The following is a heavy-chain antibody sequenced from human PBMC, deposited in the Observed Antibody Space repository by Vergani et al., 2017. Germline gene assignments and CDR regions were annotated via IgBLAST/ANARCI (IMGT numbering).Heavy chain of an antibody. CDR3: ARSPYCSSTSCYPYYYYGMDV. CDR2: INPNSGGT. CDR1: GYTFTGYY. V-gene: IGHV1-2*02. Sequence: QVQLVQSGAEVKKPGASVKVSCKASGYTFTGYYMHWVRQAPGQGLEWMGWINPNSGGTNYAQKFQGRVTMTRDTSISTAYMELSRLRSDDTAVYYCARSPYCSSTSCYPYYYYGMDVWGQGTTVTVSS. J-gene: IGHJ6*02. D-gene: IGHD2-2*01.